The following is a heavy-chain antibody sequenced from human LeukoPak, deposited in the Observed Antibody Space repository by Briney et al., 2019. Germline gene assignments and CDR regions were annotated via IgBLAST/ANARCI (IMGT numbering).Heavy chain of an antibody. J-gene: IGHJ4*02. CDR1: GGSISSSSYY. Sequence: PSETLSLTCTVSGGSISSSSYYWGWIRQPPGKGLEWIGSIYYSGSTYYNPSLKSRVTISVDTSKNQFSLKLSSVTAADTAVYYCARVEYQLLWGSDYFDYWGQGTLVTVSS. D-gene: IGHD2-2*01. CDR3: ARVEYQLLWGSDYFDY. CDR2: IYYSGST. V-gene: IGHV4-39*07.